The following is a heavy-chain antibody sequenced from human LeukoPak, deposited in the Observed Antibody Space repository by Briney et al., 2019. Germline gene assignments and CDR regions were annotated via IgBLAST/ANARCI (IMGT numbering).Heavy chain of an antibody. D-gene: IGHD2-2*01. Sequence: ASVKVSCKASGYTFTGYYMHWVRQAPGQGLEWMGWINPNSGGTNYAQKFQGRVTMTRDTSISTAYMELSRLRSDDTAVYYCARDHAIVVVPAATYYYYYGMDVWGQGTTVTVSS. CDR1: GYTFTGYY. CDR3: ARDHAIVVVPAATYYYYYGMDV. CDR2: INPNSGGT. J-gene: IGHJ6*02. V-gene: IGHV1-2*02.